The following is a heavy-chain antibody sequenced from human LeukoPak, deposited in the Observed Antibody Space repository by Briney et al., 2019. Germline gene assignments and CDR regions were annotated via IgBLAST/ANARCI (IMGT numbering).Heavy chain of an antibody. CDR1: GFTFSSYA. V-gene: IGHV3-23*01. Sequence: GGSLRLSCAASGFTFSSYAMSWVRQAPGKGLEWVSAISGSGGSTYYADSVKGRFTIFRDNSKNTLYLQMNSLRAEDTAVYYCAKDSSPPYYYDSSGSPYGMDVWGQGTTVTVSS. J-gene: IGHJ6*02. CDR2: ISGSGGST. CDR3: AKDSSPPYYYDSSGSPYGMDV. D-gene: IGHD3-22*01.